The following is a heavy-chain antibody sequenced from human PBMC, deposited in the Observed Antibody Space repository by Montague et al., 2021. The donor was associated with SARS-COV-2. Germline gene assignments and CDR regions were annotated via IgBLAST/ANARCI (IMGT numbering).Heavy chain of an antibody. D-gene: IGHD5-12*01. CDR2: IYYSGTT. V-gene: IGHV4-61*01. J-gene: IGHJ4*02. CDR3: ARAEATIAYYPDS. Sequence: SETLSLTCTVSGGSVSSSSYYWTWIRQPPGKGLEWIGYIYYSGTTYYNPSLKSRITISVDTSKNQFSLRLSSVTAADTAVYYCARAEATIAYYPDSWGPGTLVTVSS. CDR1: GGSVSSSSYY.